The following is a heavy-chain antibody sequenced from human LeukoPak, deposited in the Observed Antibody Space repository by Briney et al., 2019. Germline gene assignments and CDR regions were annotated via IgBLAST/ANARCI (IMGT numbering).Heavy chain of an antibody. CDR3: ARDGPRYCSSTSCYSSY. V-gene: IGHV1-18*01. CDR2: ISAYNGNT. J-gene: IGHJ4*02. Sequence: ASVKVSCKASGYTFTSYGISWVRQAPGQGLEWMGWISAYNGNTNYAQKLQGRVTMTTDTYTSTAYMELRSLRSDDTAVYYCARDGPRYCSSTSCYSSYWGQGTLVTVSS. CDR1: GYTFTSYG. D-gene: IGHD2-2*02.